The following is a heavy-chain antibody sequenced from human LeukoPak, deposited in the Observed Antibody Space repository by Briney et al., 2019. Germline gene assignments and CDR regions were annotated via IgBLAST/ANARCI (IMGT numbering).Heavy chain of an antibody. Sequence: GGSLRLSCAASGFTFSNYEMNWVRQAPGQGLEWVSYISSSGSTVFYADSVKGRFTISRDNAKSSLFLQMNSLRAGDAAVYYCAEMATITNYWGQGSLVTVSS. CDR1: GFTFSNYE. CDR2: ISSSGSTV. CDR3: AEMATITNY. J-gene: IGHJ4*02. V-gene: IGHV3-48*03. D-gene: IGHD5-24*01.